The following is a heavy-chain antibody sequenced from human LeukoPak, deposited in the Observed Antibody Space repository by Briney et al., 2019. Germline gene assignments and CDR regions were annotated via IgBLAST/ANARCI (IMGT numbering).Heavy chain of an antibody. J-gene: IGHJ4*02. Sequence: PSETLSLTCTVSGGSISSYYWSWIRQPPGKGLEWIGYIYYSGSTNYNPSLKSRVTISVDTSKNQFSLKLSSVTAADTAVYYCARASGGFGELAFDCWGQGTLVTVSS. CDR3: ARASGGFGELAFDC. CDR2: IYYSGST. CDR1: GGSISSYY. D-gene: IGHD3-10*01. V-gene: IGHV4-59*01.